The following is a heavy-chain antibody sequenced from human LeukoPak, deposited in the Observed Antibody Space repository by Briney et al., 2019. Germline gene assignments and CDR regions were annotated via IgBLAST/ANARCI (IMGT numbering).Heavy chain of an antibody. J-gene: IGHJ4*02. CDR2: VSYSGST. CDR3: AREPRY. V-gene: IGHV4-59*01. CDR1: GGSISNYY. Sequence: PSETLSLTCIVSGGSISNYYWSWLRQPPGKGLEWIGYVSYSGSTDYNPSLKSRVTISVDTSKNQFSLKLSSVTAADTAVYYCAREPRYWGQGTLVTVSS.